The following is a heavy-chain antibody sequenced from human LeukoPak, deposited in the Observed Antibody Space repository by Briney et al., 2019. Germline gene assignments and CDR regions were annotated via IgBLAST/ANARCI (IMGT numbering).Heavy chain of an antibody. Sequence: GRSLRLSCAASGFTFSSYGMHWVRQAPGKGLEWVAVIWYDGSNKYYADSVKGRFTISRDNSKNTLYLQMNTLKTEDTAVYYCTTAPYYDTAWKAFDIWGQGTIVTVSS. CDR3: TTAPYYDTAWKAFDI. CDR1: GFTFSSYG. D-gene: IGHD3-22*01. V-gene: IGHV3-33*01. CDR2: IWYDGSNK. J-gene: IGHJ3*02.